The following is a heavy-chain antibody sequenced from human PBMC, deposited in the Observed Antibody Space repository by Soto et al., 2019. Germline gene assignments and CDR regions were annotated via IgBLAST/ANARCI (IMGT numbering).Heavy chain of an antibody. V-gene: IGHV3-48*02. J-gene: IGHJ4*02. Sequence: GGSLRLSCEASGFTFSSNGMYWVRQAPGKGLEWVSFISIGSSTINYADSVRGRFTISGDNAKNSLYLQMNSLRDEDTAGYYCARDWGVYASDIRTHIPHLDSWGQGTLVTVSS. D-gene: IGHD2-2*01. CDR1: GFTFSSNG. CDR3: ARDWGVYASDIRTHIPHLDS. CDR2: ISIGSSTI.